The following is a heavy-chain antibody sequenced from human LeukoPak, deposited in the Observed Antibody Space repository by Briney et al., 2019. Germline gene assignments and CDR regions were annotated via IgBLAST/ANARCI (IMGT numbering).Heavy chain of an antibody. CDR2: INHSGST. Sequence: PSETLSLTCAVYGGSFSGYYWSWIGQPPGKRLEWIGEINHSGSTNYNPSLKSRVAISVDTSKNQFSLKLSSVTAADTAVYYCARAYDVGGKGAFDYWGQGTLVTVSS. CDR1: GGSFSGYY. J-gene: IGHJ4*02. D-gene: IGHD4-23*01. V-gene: IGHV4-34*01. CDR3: ARAYDVGGKGAFDY.